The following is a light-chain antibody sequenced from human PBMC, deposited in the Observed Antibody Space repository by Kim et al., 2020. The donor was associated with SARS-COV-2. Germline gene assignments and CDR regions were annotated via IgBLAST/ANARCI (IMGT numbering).Light chain of an antibody. CDR3: QQYGTSPLT. CDR1: QSVSSSY. CDR2: GAS. Sequence: EIVLTQSPANLSLSPGERAALSCRASQSVSSSYLAWYQQKPGQAPRLLIYGASSRATGIPDRFSGSGSGTDFTLTLTRLEPDDFAVYYCQQYGTSPLTFGEGTKVDIK. J-gene: IGKJ4*01. V-gene: IGKV3-20*01.